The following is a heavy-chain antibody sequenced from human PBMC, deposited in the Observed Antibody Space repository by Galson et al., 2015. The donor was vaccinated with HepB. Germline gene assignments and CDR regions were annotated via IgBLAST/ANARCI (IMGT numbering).Heavy chain of an antibody. D-gene: IGHD3-10*01. Sequence: SLRLSCAASGFTFSSYGMHWVRQAPGKGLEWVAIIWYDGTYKYYADSVKGRFTISREDSKNTLYLQMNSLRAEDTAVYYCARLSLGGGFDYWGQGTLVTVYS. CDR3: ARLSLGGGFDY. V-gene: IGHV3-33*01. J-gene: IGHJ4*02. CDR2: IWYDGTYK. CDR1: GFTFSSYG.